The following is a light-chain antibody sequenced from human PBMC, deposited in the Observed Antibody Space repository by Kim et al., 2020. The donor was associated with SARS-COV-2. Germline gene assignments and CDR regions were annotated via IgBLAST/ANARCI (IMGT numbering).Light chain of an antibody. Sequence: KTVTISCTGSSGSIASNYVQWYQQRPGSAPTTVIYEDNQRPSGVPDRFSGSIDSSSNSASLTISGLKTEDEADYYCQSYDSSNHEVFGGGTQLTVL. CDR3: QSYDSSNHEV. J-gene: IGLJ2*01. CDR1: SGSIASNY. CDR2: EDN. V-gene: IGLV6-57*02.